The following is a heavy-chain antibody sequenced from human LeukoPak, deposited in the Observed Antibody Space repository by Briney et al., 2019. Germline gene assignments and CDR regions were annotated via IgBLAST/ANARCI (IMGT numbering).Heavy chain of an antibody. D-gene: IGHD6-13*01. CDR2: IIPIFGTA. J-gene: IGHJ5*02. CDR3: ARERDSSSWGNWFDP. Sequence: SVKVSCKASGGTFSSYAISWVRQAPGQGLEWMGGIIPIFGTANYAQKFQGRVTITTDESTGTAYMELSSLRSEDTAVYYCARERDSSSWGNWFDPWGQGTLVTVSS. CDR1: GGTFSSYA. V-gene: IGHV1-69*05.